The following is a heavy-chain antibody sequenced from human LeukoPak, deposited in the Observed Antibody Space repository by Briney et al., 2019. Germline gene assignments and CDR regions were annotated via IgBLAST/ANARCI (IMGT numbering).Heavy chain of an antibody. Sequence: ASVKLSCKASGYTFTSYAMNWVRQAPGQGLEWMGWINTNTGNPTYAQGFTGRFVFSLDTSVSTAYLQICSLKAEDTAVYYCARDIFPTVTTHFDYWGQGTLVTVSS. J-gene: IGHJ4*02. CDR3: ARDIFPTVTTHFDY. D-gene: IGHD4-17*01. CDR2: INTNTGNP. CDR1: GYTFTSYA. V-gene: IGHV7-4-1*01.